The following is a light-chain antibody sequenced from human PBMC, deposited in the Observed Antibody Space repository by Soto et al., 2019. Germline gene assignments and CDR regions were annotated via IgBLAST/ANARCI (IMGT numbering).Light chain of an antibody. V-gene: IGLV2-14*01. CDR1: SDDVGGYDY. CDR3: SSYTRLNTRV. J-gene: IGLJ3*02. CDR2: EVN. Sequence: QSALTQPASVSGSPGQSITISCTGSSDDVGGYDYVSWYQHHPGKAPKLMIYEVNNRPSGVSNRFSGSKSGNTASLTISGLQAEDEADYFCSSYTRLNTRVFGGGTKLTVL.